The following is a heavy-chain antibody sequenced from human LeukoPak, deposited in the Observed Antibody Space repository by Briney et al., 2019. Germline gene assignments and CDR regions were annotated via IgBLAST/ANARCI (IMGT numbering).Heavy chain of an antibody. Sequence: PSQTLSLTCAVSGGSISSFHWSWIRQPAGKGLEWIGRIYTSGITNYNPSLKSRVAMSVDTSKTQFSLKLSCVPAADTAVYYCARDPGSSGWYYWYFDLWGRGTLVTVSS. V-gene: IGHV4-4*07. CDR3: ARDPGSSGWYYWYFDL. J-gene: IGHJ2*01. CDR1: GGSISSFH. D-gene: IGHD6-19*01. CDR2: IYTSGIT.